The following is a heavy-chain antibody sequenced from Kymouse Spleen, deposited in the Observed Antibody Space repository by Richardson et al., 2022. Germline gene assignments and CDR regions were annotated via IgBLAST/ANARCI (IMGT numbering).Heavy chain of an antibody. J-gene: IGHJ4*02. CDR2: ISYDGSNK. Sequence: QVQLVESGGGVVQPGRSLRLSCAASGFTFSSYGMHWVRQAPGKGLEWVAVISYDGSNKYYADSVKGRFTISRDNSKNTLYLQMNSLRAEDTAVYYCAKDLKYCTNGVCYDMAFDYWGQGTLVTVSS. CDR3: AKDLKYCTNGVCYDMAFDY. V-gene: IGHV3-30*18. D-gene: IGHD2-8*01. CDR1: GFTFSSYG.